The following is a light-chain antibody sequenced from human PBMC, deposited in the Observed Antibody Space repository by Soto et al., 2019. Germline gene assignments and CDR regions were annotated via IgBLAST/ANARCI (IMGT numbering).Light chain of an antibody. CDR2: AAS. CDR1: QSISSTN. CDR3: QNYGSSPPFT. Sequence: EVVLTQSPGTLSLSPGERATLSCRASQSISSTNLAWYQQKPGQAPRLLIFAASARVTGIPDRFSGSGSGTDFTLTISRLEPEDFAVYYCQNYGSSPPFTFGPGTKVDIK. V-gene: IGKV3-20*01. J-gene: IGKJ3*01.